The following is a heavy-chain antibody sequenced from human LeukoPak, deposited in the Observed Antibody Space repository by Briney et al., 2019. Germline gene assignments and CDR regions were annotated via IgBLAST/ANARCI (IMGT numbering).Heavy chain of an antibody. CDR3: ASSRTIFGVVGVYYYYGMDV. CDR2: MNPNSGNT. V-gene: IGHV1-8*01. CDR1: GYTFTSYD. D-gene: IGHD3-3*01. Sequence: ASVNVSCKASGYTFTSYDINWVRQATGQGLEWMGWMNPNSGNTGYAQKFQGRVTMTRNTSISTAYMELSSLRSEDTAVYYCASSRTIFGVVGVYYYYGMDVWGQGTTVTVSS. J-gene: IGHJ6*02.